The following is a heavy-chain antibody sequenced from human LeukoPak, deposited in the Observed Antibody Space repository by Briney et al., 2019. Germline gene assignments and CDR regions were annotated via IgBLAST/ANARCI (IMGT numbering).Heavy chain of an antibody. V-gene: IGHV3-21*06. D-gene: IGHD3-22*01. J-gene: IGHJ4*02. Sequence: GGSLRLSCAASGFTFSSYAMNWVRQARGKGLEWGSSISGSSSDIYYADSVKGRFTISRDNAKNSVFLQMDNLRAEDTAIYYCARRGYHDSSGYDYWGQGTLVTVSS. CDR3: ARRGYHDSSGYDY. CDR1: GFTFSSYA. CDR2: ISGSSSDI.